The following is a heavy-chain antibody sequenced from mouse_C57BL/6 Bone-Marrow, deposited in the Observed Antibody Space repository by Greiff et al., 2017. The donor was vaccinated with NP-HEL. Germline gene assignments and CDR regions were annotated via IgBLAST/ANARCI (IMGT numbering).Heavy chain of an antibody. CDR3: ARSKRSYFDY. Sequence: VQLKESGPGLVKPSQSLSLTCSVTGYSITSGYYWNWIRQFPGNKLEWMGYISYDGSNNYNPSLKNRISITRDTSKNQFFLKLNSVTTEDTATYYCARSKRSYFDYWGQGTTLTVSS. V-gene: IGHV3-6*01. CDR1: GYSITSGYY. CDR2: ISYDGSN. J-gene: IGHJ2*01. D-gene: IGHD2-5*01.